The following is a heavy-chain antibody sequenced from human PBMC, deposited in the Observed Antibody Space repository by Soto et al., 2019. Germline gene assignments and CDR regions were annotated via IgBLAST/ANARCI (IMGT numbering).Heavy chain of an antibody. CDR2: IYHSGST. D-gene: IGHD3-22*01. Sequence: SETLSLTCAVSGGSISSSGYSWSWIRQPPGKGLEWIGYIYHSGSTNYSPSLKSRVTISVDTSKNQFSLKLGSVTAADTAVYYCARGEQTRGYSYGQRGYYDSSGYLVYWGQGTLVTVSS. V-gene: IGHV4-30-2*01. J-gene: IGHJ4*02. CDR3: ARGEQTRGYSYGQRGYYDSSGYLVY. CDR1: GGSISSSGYS.